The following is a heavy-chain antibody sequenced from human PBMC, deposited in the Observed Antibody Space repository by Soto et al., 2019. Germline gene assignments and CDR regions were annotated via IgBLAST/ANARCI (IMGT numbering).Heavy chain of an antibody. CDR1: GFTFSSYG. CDR2: IWYDGSNK. Sequence: QVQLVESGGGVVQPGRSLRLSCAASGFTFSSYGMHWVRQAPGKGLEWVAVIWYDGSNKYYADSVKGRFTISRDNSKNTLYLQMNSLRAEDTAVYYCARDYGDYFQYYYMDVWGKGTTVTVSS. V-gene: IGHV3-33*01. J-gene: IGHJ6*03. CDR3: ARDYGDYFQYYYMDV. D-gene: IGHD4-17*01.